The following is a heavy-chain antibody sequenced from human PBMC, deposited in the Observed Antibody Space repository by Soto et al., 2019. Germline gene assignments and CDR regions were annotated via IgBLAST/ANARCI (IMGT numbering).Heavy chain of an antibody. J-gene: IGHJ3*02. CDR3: TSEEEDSVVATAPDAFDI. V-gene: IGHV1-46*02. Sequence: QVQLVQSAAEVKEPGASVKVSCTASGYTFNSYDVHWVRQAPGRGFEWVGIINPSGHSTFYAPKFVGRVTMSRETSTSTIYWELSSLRSEDTAVYYCTSEEEDSVVATAPDAFDIWGQGTMVTVSS. D-gene: IGHD2-21*02. CDR1: GYTFNSYD. CDR2: INPSGHST.